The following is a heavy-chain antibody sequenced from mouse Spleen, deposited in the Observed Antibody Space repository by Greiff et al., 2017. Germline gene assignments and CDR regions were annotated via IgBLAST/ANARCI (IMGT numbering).Heavy chain of an antibody. Sequence: EVQLQQSGPELVKPGASVKIPCKASGYTFTDYNMDWVKQSHGKSLEWIGDINPNNGGTIYNQKFKGKATLTVDKSSSTAYMELRSLTSEDTAVYYCVRDYGSSSWYFDVWGAGTTVTVSS. J-gene: IGHJ1*01. V-gene: IGHV1-18*01. D-gene: IGHD1-1*01. CDR3: VRDYGSSSWYFDV. CDR2: INPNNGGT. CDR1: GYTFTDYN.